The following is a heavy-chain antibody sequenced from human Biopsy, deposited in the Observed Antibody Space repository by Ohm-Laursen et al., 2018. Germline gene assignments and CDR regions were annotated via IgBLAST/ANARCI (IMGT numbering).Heavy chain of an antibody. Sequence: GTLSLTCTVSSGSISGYYWTWIRQAPGKGLEFIGYVYSSGSTNYNPSLKSRATISLDTSRNQVSLRLSSVTAADTTVYYCARGIAVVRSLDVWGQGTTVAVSS. D-gene: IGHD5-18*01. J-gene: IGHJ6*02. CDR1: SGSISGYY. CDR3: ARGIAVVRSLDV. V-gene: IGHV4-59*08. CDR2: VYSSGST.